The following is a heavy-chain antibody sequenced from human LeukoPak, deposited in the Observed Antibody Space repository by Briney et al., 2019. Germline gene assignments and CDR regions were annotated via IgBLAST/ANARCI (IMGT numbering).Heavy chain of an antibody. J-gene: IGHJ4*02. V-gene: IGHV1-2*02. CDR2: INPNTGGT. D-gene: IGHD6-6*01. CDR3: ASCPRYSSWPPFDY. Sequence: GASVKVSCKASGYTFTGFYMHWVRQAPGQGFEWMGWINPNTGGTNYAQKFQGRVTMTRDTSITTAYMELSGLTSDDTAVYYCASCPRYSSWPPFDYWGQGTLVTVSS. CDR1: GYTFTGFY.